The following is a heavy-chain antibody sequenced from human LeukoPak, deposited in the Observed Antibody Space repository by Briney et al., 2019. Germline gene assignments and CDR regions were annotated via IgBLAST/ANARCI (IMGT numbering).Heavy chain of an antibody. Sequence: SETLSLTCIVSGGSISRTNNYWAWIRQPPGKGLEWTGSIYYSGNTYYNPSLGSRVTVSADTSKNQFSLKLRSVTAADTAVYYCATGGGIAVAHAWGQGSLVTVSS. V-gene: IGHV4-39*01. CDR2: IYYSGNT. CDR1: GGSISRTNNY. CDR3: ATGGGIAVAHA. D-gene: IGHD6-19*01. J-gene: IGHJ4*02.